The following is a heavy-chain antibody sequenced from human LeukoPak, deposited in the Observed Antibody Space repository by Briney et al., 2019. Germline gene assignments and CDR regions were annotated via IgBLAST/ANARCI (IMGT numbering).Heavy chain of an antibody. CDR1: GGSISNYY. J-gene: IGHJ4*02. CDR3: ARRYCSGDTCYYFDY. V-gene: IGHV4-4*08. CDR2: IFSSGST. Sequence: SETLSLTCTVSGGSISNYYWSWIRQPPGKPLEWIGYIFSSGSTNYNPSLRSRVTISEDTSKNQFSLKLRSVTAADTAVYYCARRYCSGDTCYYFDYWGQGTLVTVSS. D-gene: IGHD2-15*01.